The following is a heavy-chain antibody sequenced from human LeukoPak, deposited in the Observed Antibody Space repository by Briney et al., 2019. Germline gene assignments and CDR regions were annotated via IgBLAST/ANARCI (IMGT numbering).Heavy chain of an antibody. CDR2: IGTTDTHT. V-gene: IGHV3-11*01. CDR3: ARDGRLDY. J-gene: IGHJ4*02. Sequence: GGSLRLSCVASRFTLSDYYMSWVRQAPGEGLEWSSYIGTTDTHTYYAASVKGRFTISRDNAKNSLFLQMDSLTADDTATYYCARDGRLDYWGQGTLVTVSS. CDR1: RFTLSDYY.